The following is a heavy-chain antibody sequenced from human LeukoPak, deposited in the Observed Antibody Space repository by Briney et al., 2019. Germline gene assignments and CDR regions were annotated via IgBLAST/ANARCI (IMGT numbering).Heavy chain of an antibody. CDR2: IYYSENT. D-gene: IGHD3-22*01. Sequence: SETLSLTCTVSGVSISSYYWSWIRQPPGKGLEWAAYIYYSENTNYNSSLKSRVTISEDTSKNQFSLKLTSVTAADTAVYYCAGGNFYDSRGHPYHFHFWGQGTLVSVSS. CDR1: GVSISSYY. CDR3: AGGNFYDSRGHPYHFHF. J-gene: IGHJ4*02. V-gene: IGHV4-59*01.